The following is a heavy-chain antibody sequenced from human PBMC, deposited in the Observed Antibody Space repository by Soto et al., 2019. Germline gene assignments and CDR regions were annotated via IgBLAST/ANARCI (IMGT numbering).Heavy chain of an antibody. V-gene: IGHV3-11*06. J-gene: IGHJ5*02. CDR3: VRDFMARGSDSNWFDP. CDR2: ISPRSTFR. Sequence: GGSLRLSCATSGFSFSDSYMSWMRQAPGKGREWISYISPRSTFRDYAESVKGRFTISRDSVKNSLYLQMNNLTAGDTGVYYCVRDFMARGSDSNWFDPWGQGTVVTVSS. CDR1: GFSFSDSY. D-gene: IGHD3-10*01.